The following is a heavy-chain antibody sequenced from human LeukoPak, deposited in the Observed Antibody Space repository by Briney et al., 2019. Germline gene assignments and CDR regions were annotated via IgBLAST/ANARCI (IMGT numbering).Heavy chain of an antibody. D-gene: IGHD3-3*01. V-gene: IGHV4-34*01. CDR3: ARGLRFLEWLFSPADAFDI. CDR1: GGSFSGYY. J-gene: IGHJ3*02. Sequence: SETLSLTCAVYGGSFSGYYWSWLRQPPGKGLEWIGEINHSGSTNYNPSLKSRVTISVDTSKNQFSLKLSSVTAADTAVYYCARGLRFLEWLFSPADAFDIWGQGTMVTVSS. CDR2: INHSGST.